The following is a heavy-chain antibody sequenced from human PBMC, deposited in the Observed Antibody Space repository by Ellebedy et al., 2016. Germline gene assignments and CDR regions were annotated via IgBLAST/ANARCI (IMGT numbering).Heavy chain of an antibody. V-gene: IGHV3-7*01. CDR2: INEDGSEK. D-gene: IGHD3-16*02. J-gene: IGHJ4*02. CDR1: GFTLSSYW. CDR3: ARNRVKLDY. Sequence: GESLKISXAVSGFTLSSYWLTWVRQAPGKGLEWVANINEDGSEKHYVDSMKGRFTISRDNAKNFLSLQMNSLRAEDTAVYCCARNRVKLDYWGQGTLVTVSS.